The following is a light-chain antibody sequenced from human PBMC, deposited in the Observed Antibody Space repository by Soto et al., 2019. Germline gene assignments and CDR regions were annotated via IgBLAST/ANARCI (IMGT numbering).Light chain of an antibody. CDR2: DAS. Sequence: DIQMTQSPSTLSASVGDRVTITCRASQTISNWLAWYQQKPGKAPNLLIYDASSLRSGVPSRFSGSGSGTEFTLTISTLQPDDSATYYCQQYHTYRTFGQGTKVDIK. CDR3: QQYHTYRT. CDR1: QTISNW. J-gene: IGKJ1*01. V-gene: IGKV1-5*01.